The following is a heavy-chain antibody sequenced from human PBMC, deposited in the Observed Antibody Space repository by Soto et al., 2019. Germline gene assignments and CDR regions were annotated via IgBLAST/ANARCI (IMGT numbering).Heavy chain of an antibody. J-gene: IGHJ4*02. V-gene: IGHV3-48*02. Sequence: GGSLRLSCAVSGFPFSSFAMNWVRQAPGRGLEWVAFISDSGSTTYYADSVKGRFTISRDSAQNSLYLQMNSLGDEDMAVYFCARDPNGITDFDYWGQGTQVTVSS. D-gene: IGHD2-8*01. CDR1: GFPFSSFA. CDR3: ARDPNGITDFDY. CDR2: ISDSGSTT.